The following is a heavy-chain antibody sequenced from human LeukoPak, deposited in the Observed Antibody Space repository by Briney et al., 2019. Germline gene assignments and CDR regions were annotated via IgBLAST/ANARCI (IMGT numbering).Heavy chain of an antibody. CDR2: IWYDGSNK. V-gene: IGHV3-33*01. CDR1: GFTFSSYG. J-gene: IGHJ2*01. CDR3: ARDSSGDWYFDL. Sequence: GGSLRLSCAASGFTFSSYGMHWVRQAPGKGLEWVAVIWYDGSNKYYADSVKGRFTISRDNSKNTLYLQMNSLRAEDTAVYYCARDSSGDWYFDLWGRGTLVTVSS. D-gene: IGHD3-22*01.